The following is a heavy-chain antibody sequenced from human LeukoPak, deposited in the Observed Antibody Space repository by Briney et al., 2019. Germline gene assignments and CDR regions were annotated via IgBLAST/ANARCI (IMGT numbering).Heavy chain of an antibody. CDR1: GGSFSGYY. J-gene: IGHJ4*02. CDR3: VRHSGWYFGY. D-gene: IGHD6-19*01. CDR2: INHSGST. Sequence: PSETLSLTCAVYGGSFSGYYWSWIRQPPGKGLEWIGEINHSGSTNYNPSLKSRVTISVDTSKNQFSLKLSSVTAADTAVYYCVRHSGWYFGYWGQGTLVTVSS. V-gene: IGHV4-34*01.